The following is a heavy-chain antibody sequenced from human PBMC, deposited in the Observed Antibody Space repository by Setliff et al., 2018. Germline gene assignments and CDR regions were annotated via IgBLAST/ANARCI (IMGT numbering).Heavy chain of an antibody. V-gene: IGHV2-5*02. CDR3: ALRRGNEWHLVRWFDP. Sequence: SGPTLVNPTQTLTLTCTFSGFSLSTSGVGVAWIRQPPGKALEWLALISWDDNKRYSPSLKSRLTITKDTSKDQVVLTLTNIDPVDTATYYCALRRGNEWHLVRWFDPWGPGIQVTVSS. J-gene: IGHJ5*02. D-gene: IGHD6-6*01. CDR1: GFSLSTSGVG. CDR2: ISWDDNK.